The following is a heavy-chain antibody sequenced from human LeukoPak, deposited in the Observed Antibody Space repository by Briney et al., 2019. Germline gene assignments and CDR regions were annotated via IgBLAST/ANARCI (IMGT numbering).Heavy chain of an antibody. D-gene: IGHD6-19*01. CDR3: ASGVAGPYYFDY. CDR2: ISSNGGST. Sequence: GGSLRLSCAASGFTFSSYAMHWVRQAPGKGLESVSAISSNGGSTYYANSVKGRFTISRDNSKNTLYLQMGSLRAEDMAVYYCASGVAGPYYFDYWGQGTLVTVSS. V-gene: IGHV3-64*01. CDR1: GFTFSSYA. J-gene: IGHJ4*02.